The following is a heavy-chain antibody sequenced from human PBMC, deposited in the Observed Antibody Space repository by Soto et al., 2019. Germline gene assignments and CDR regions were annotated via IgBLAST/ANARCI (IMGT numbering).Heavy chain of an antibody. V-gene: IGHV3-30*18. J-gene: IGHJ4*02. CDR2: MSYHGINK. D-gene: IGHD3-3*01. CDR3: AKDVDSVTIFGVGLHSPDH. CDR1: GFSFSSFG. Sequence: PGGSLRLSCAASGFSFSSFGMHWVRQAPGKGPEWVAFMSYHGINKYYGDSVRGRFTISRDNSNNTLFLQMNSLRAEDTAVYYCAKDVDSVTIFGVGLHSPDHWGQGSLVTVSS.